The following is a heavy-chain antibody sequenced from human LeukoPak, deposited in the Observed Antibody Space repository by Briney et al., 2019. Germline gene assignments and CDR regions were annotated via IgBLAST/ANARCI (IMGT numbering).Heavy chain of an antibody. CDR1: GYTFTSYG. CDR2: ISAYNGNT. CDR3: ARDPNIVVVPAAIQRYYYMDV. V-gene: IGHV1-18*01. D-gene: IGHD2-2*02. Sequence: ASVKVSCKASGYTFTSYGISWVRQAPGQGLEWMGWISAYNGNTNYAQKLQGRVTMTTDTSTRTAYMELRSLRSDDTAVYYCARDPNIVVVPAAIQRYYYMDVWGKGTTVTVSS. J-gene: IGHJ6*03.